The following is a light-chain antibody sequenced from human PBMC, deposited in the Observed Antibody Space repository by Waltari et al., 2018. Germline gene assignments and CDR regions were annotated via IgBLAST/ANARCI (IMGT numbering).Light chain of an antibody. J-gene: IGLJ3*02. Sequence: SNELTQPPSVYVSPGQTASITCSGDILGSKYASWYQHKPGQSPLLVIYQDINRPSGIPERFSGSKTGNTATLTISGTQAMDDADYYCQALGSNRWVFGGGTKLTVL. CDR2: QDI. CDR3: QALGSNRWV. V-gene: IGLV3-1*01. CDR1: ILGSKY.